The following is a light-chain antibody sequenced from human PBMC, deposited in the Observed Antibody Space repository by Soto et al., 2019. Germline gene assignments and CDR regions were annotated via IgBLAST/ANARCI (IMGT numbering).Light chain of an antibody. J-gene: IGLJ1*01. V-gene: IGLV2-14*01. Sequence: QSALTQPASVSVSPGQSITISCTGTSSDVGGYNYVSWYQQHPGKAPKLMIYEVSNRPSGVSNRFSGSKYGNTASLTISGLQAEDEADYYCSSYTSSSTLVFGTGTKVTVL. CDR1: SSDVGGYNY. CDR3: SSYTSSSTLV. CDR2: EVS.